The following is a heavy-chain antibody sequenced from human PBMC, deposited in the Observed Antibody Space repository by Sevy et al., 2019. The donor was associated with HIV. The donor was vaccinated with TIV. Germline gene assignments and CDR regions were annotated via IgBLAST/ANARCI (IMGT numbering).Heavy chain of an antibody. D-gene: IGHD2-21*01. V-gene: IGHV1-18*01. CDR1: GYTLASYG. CDR3: GRDTPQGVVILPPYMRVGIDL. Sequence: ASVKVSCKASGYTLASYGVSWVRQAPGQGLEWMGWISPYTGDTNYARKFQARVTMTTDTSSRTAYLQLRNLSSDDTAVYYCGRDTPQGVVILPPYMRVGIDLWGQGTLVTVSS. J-gene: IGHJ5*02. CDR2: ISPYTGDT.